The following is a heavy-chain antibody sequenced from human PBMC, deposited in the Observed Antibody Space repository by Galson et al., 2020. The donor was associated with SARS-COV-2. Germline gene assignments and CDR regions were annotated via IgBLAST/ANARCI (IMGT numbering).Heavy chain of an antibody. D-gene: IGHD2-21*01. Sequence: GESLKIHCKASGYNLAAYWIGWLRQMPGKGLPWIGMIYPDDSDIRYSPSFQGQVSISADRSTSTAFLQLTSLRASDTAMYYCARHLSRLVMNAIYIDSWGQGTLVIVSS. V-gene: IGHV5-51*01. CDR3: ARHLSRLVMNAIYIDS. CDR1: GYNLAAYW. J-gene: IGHJ4*02. CDR2: IYPDDSDI.